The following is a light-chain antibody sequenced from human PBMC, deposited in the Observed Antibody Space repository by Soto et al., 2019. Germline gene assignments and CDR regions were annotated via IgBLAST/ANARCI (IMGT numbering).Light chain of an antibody. J-gene: IGKJ1*01. V-gene: IGKV3-15*01. CDR1: QSVSSN. CDR3: QQYNNWPPWT. CDR2: GAS. Sequence: EIVMTQSPATLSVSPGERATLSCRASQSVSSNLAWYQQKPGQAPRLLIYGASIRATGIPVRISGSGSGTEFTLTISSLQSGDFAVYYCQQYNNWPPWTFGRGTKVEIK.